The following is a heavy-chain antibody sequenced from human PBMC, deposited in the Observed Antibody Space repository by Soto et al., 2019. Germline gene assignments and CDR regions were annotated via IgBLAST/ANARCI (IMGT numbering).Heavy chain of an antibody. CDR3: ARASYDRITMIVGVKD. D-gene: IGHD3-22*01. V-gene: IGHV1-18*01. CDR2: ISAYNGNT. J-gene: IGHJ4*02. Sequence: QVQLVQSGAEVKKPGASVKVSCKASGYTFTSYGISWVRQAPGQGLEWMGWISAYNGNTNYAQKLQGRVTKTTDTPTSTAYTELTGLRSDDTAVYYCARASYDRITMIVGVKDWGQGTLVTVSS. CDR1: GYTFTSYG.